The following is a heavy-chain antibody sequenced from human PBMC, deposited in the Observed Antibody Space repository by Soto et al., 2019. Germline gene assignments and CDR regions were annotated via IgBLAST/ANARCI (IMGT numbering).Heavy chain of an antibody. CDR1: GFTFNIYG. J-gene: IGHJ4*02. CDR3: AKDQASGQGSFDS. V-gene: IGHV3-30*18. Sequence: GGSLRLSCAASGFTFNIYGMHWVRQAPDKGLEWVALISYDGRNQYYADSVKGRFTISRDNSKNTLFLQMNSLRADDTAVYYCAKDQASGQGSFDSWGQGPLVTVSS. CDR2: ISYDGRNQ.